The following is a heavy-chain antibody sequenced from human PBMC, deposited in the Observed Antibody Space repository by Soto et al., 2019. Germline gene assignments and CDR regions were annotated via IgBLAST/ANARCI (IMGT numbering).Heavy chain of an antibody. V-gene: IGHV1-18*01. CDR3: ARDLRPYTMVRGKGFDP. CDR2: ISAYNGNT. J-gene: IGHJ5*02. CDR1: GYTFTSYG. D-gene: IGHD3-10*01. Sequence: QVQLLQSGAEVKKPGASVKVSCKASGYTFTSYGISWVRQAPGQGLEWMGWISAYNGNTNYAQKLQGRVTMTTDTSTSTAYMELRSLRSDDTAVYYCARDLRPYTMVRGKGFDPWGQGTLVTVSS.